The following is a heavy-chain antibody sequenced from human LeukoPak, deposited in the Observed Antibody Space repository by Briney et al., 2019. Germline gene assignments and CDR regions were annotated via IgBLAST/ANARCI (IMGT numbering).Heavy chain of an antibody. CDR2: IDRSGGST. D-gene: IGHD4-17*01. J-gene: IGHJ5*01. V-gene: IGHV3-23*01. CDR3: ARGSHGEHDS. Sequence: DSLRLSCAASGFSFNIYAMSWVRQAPGKGLEWVAAIDRSGGSTFYADSVKGRFTISKDNSKNTLYLQINSLRVDDTAIYYCARGSHGEHDSWGQGTLVTVSS. CDR1: GFSFNIYA.